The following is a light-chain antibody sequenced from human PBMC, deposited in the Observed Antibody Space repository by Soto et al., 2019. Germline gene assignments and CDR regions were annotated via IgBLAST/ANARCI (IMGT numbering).Light chain of an antibody. J-gene: IGLJ1*01. V-gene: IGLV2-14*01. CDR1: ISDISAYNY. Sequence: QSALAQPASVSGSAGQSITISCTVTISDISAYNYVSWYQQHPGKAPKLLIYEVNNRPSGVSDRFSGSKSGDTASLTISGLQADDEAHYSCFSYSTSTSLYFFGTGTRSPS. CDR2: EVN. CDR3: FSYSTSTSLYF.